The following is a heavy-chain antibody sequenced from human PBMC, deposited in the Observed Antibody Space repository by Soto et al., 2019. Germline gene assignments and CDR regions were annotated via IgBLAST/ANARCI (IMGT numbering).Heavy chain of an antibody. J-gene: IGHJ4*02. V-gene: IGHV1-18*01. CDR1: GYTFTSYG. CDR2: INAYNGNT. CDR3: ARDVGYGLIDY. D-gene: IGHD5-18*01. Sequence: QVQLVQSGAEVKKPGASVKVSCKASGYTFTSYGISWVRQAPGQGLEWMGWINAYNGNTNYAQKLQGRVTMTTDTATITAYMELRSLRSDATAVYYCARDVGYGLIDYWGQGTLVTVSS.